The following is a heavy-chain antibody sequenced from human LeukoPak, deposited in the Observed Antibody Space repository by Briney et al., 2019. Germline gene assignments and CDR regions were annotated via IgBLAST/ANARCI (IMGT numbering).Heavy chain of an antibody. J-gene: IGHJ6*03. Sequence: SQTLSLTCNVSGGSINSGRYYWSWIRQPAGRGLEWIGHISTSGRTSYSPSLKSRVTISVDTSKNQFSLKMSSVSAADTAVYYCARGLHGYTYGYVPWELYYYMDVWGKGTTVTISS. CDR2: ISTSGRT. D-gene: IGHD5-18*01. CDR1: GGSINSGRYY. CDR3: ARGLHGYTYGYVPWELYYYMDV. V-gene: IGHV4-61*09.